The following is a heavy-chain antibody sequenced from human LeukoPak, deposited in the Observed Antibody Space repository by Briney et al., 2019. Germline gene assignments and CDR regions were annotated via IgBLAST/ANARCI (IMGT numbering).Heavy chain of an antibody. D-gene: IGHD3-10*01. Sequence: GGSLRLSCASSGFTFSSYGMSWVRQAPGKGLEWVSAISGSGGSTYYADSVKGRFTISRDNSKNTLYLQMNSLRAEDTAVYYCAKSYGSGSSAGYYYYMDVWGKGTTVTISS. CDR3: AKSYGSGSSAGYYYYMDV. CDR2: ISGSGGST. J-gene: IGHJ6*03. CDR1: GFTFSSYG. V-gene: IGHV3-23*01.